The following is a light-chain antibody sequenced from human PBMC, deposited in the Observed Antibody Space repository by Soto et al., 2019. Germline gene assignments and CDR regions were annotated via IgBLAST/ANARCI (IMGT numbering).Light chain of an antibody. J-gene: IGLJ3*02. V-gene: IGLV1-47*01. CDR1: SSNIGNYF. CDR3: AAWDDSLSGWV. Sequence: QPVLTQPPSASGTPGQRVTISCSGSSSNIGNYFVYWYRQLPGTAPKLLIYRNDQRPSGVPDRFSASKSGSSASLAISGLRSEDEADYYCAAWDDSLSGWVFGGGTKVTVL. CDR2: RND.